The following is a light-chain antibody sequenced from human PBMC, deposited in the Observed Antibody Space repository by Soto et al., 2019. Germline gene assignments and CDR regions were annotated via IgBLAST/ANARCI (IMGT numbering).Light chain of an antibody. CDR3: QQYGSPPWT. CDR2: GAS. J-gene: IGKJ1*01. Sequence: EIVLTQSPGTLSLSPGERATLSCRASQSVSSNYLAWYQQKPGQAPRPLIYGASSRATGIPDRFSGSGAGTDFTFTFSRLVPEDFAVYYCQQYGSPPWTFGQGTKVDIK. CDR1: QSVSSNY. V-gene: IGKV3-20*01.